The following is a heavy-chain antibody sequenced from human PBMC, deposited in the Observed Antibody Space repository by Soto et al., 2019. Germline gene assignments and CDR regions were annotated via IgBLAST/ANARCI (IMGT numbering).Heavy chain of an antibody. CDR2: INHSGST. CDR3: ARAHYSNLDTRNRCFDY. V-gene: IGHV4-34*01. CDR1: GGSFSGYY. D-gene: IGHD4-4*01. Sequence: SETLSLTCAVYGGSFSGYYWSWIRQPPGKGLEWIGEINHSGSTNYNLSLKRRVTISVDTSKNQFSLELSSVTAADTAMFYCARAHYSNLDTRNRCFDYWGQGTLVTVSS. J-gene: IGHJ4*02.